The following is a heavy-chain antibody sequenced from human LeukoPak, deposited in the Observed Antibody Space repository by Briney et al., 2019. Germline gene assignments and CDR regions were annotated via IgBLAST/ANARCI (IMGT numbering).Heavy chain of an antibody. CDR1: GFTFSSYG. J-gene: IGHJ4*02. CDR3: AQNWRSDGKGPAPYYFEY. V-gene: IGHV3-30*03. Sequence: GRSLRLPCAASGFTFSSYGMHWVRQAPGKGLEWVAVISYDGSNKYYADSVKGRFTISRDNSKNTLYLQMNSLRAEDAAVYYCAQNWRSDGKGPAPYYFEYWGQGTLVTVSS. CDR2: ISYDGSNK. D-gene: IGHD1-1*01.